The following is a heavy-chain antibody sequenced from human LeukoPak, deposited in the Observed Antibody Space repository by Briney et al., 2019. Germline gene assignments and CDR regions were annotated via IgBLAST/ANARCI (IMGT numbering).Heavy chain of an antibody. D-gene: IGHD3-3*01. V-gene: IGHV3-23*01. CDR2: ISGSGGST. CDR1: GFTFSSYA. J-gene: IGHJ4*02. CDR3: AKNVRALRFLEWAYYFDY. Sequence: QPGGSLRLSCAASGFTFSSYAMSWVRQAPGKGLEWVSAISGSGGSTYYADSVKGRFTISRDNPKNTLYLQMNSLRAEDTAVYYCAKNVRALRFLEWAYYFDYWGQGTLVTVSS.